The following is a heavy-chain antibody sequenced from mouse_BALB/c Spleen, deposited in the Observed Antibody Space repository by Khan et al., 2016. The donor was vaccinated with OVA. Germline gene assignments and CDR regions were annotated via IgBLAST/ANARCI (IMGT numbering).Heavy chain of an antibody. J-gene: IGHJ2*01. CDR2: IWAGGST. CDR3: AREVYYGNLYYFDY. D-gene: IGHD2-1*01. V-gene: IGHV2-9*02. CDR1: GFSLTSYG. Sequence: QVQLQQSGPGLVAPSQSLSITCTVSGFSLTSYGVHWVRQPPGKGLEWLGTIWAGGSTNYNSALMFRLSIIKDNSKSQVFLKMNSLQTDDTAIYYCAREVYYGNLYYFDYWGQGTTLTVSS.